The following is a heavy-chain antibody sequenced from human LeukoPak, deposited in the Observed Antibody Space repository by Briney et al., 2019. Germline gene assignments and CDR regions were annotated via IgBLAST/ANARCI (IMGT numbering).Heavy chain of an antibody. D-gene: IGHD1-26*01. J-gene: IGHJ4*02. CDR2: INHSGST. Sequence: SETLSLTCAVYGGSFSGYYWSWIRQPPGKGLEWIGEINHSGSTNYNPSLKSQVTISVDTSKNQFSLKLSSVTAADTAVYYCARWAGSYVFDYWGQGTLVTVSS. CDR1: GGSFSGYY. CDR3: ARWAGSYVFDY. V-gene: IGHV4-34*01.